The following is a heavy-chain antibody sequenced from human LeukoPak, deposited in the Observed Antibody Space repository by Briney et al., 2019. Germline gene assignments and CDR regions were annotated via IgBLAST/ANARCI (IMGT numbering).Heavy chain of an antibody. CDR1: GYTFTGYY. D-gene: IGHD6-13*01. Sequence: ASVKVSCKASGYTFTGYYMHWVRQAPGQGLEWMAWINLNSGGTNYAQRFQGSVTMTRDTSISTAYMELSSLRSDDTAVYYCARGSRSSTWYVPFDYWGQGSLVTVSS. CDR3: ARGSRSSTWYVPFDY. V-gene: IGHV1-2*02. CDR2: INLNSGGT. J-gene: IGHJ4*02.